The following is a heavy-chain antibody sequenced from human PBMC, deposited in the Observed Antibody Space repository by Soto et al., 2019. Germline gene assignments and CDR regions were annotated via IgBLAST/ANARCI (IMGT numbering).Heavy chain of an antibody. Sequence: KPSETLSLTCTVSGGSISSGGYYWSWIRQHPGKGLEWIGYIYYSGSTYYNPSLKSRVTISVDTSKNQFSLKLSSVTAADTAVYYCARGLGIAVAHYYFGYWGQGTLVTVSS. CDR1: GGSISSGGYY. J-gene: IGHJ4*02. CDR3: ARGLGIAVAHYYFGY. CDR2: IYYSGST. D-gene: IGHD6-19*01. V-gene: IGHV4-31*03.